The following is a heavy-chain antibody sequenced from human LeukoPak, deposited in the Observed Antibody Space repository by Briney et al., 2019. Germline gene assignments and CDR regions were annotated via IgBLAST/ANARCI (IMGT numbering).Heavy chain of an antibody. J-gene: IGHJ6*02. V-gene: IGHV1-18*01. Sequence: ASVKVSCKASGYTFTSYGISWVRQAPGQGLEWMGWISAYNGNTNYAQKLQGRVTMTTDTSTSTAYMELRSLRSDDTAVYYCARGGYCSSTSCYTSYYYYYYGMDVWGQGTTVTVSS. CDR2: ISAYNGNT. D-gene: IGHD2-2*02. CDR3: ARGGYCSSTSCYTSYYYYYYGMDV. CDR1: GYTFTSYG.